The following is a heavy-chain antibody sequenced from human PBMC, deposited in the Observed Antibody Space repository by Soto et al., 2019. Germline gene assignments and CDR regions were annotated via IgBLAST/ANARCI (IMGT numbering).Heavy chain of an antibody. CDR3: ARGDGDYYDGNGYLGRH. J-gene: IGHJ4*02. CDR1: GFTFSSYW. Sequence: EVQLVESGGGSVQPGGSLRLSCAASGFTFSSYWMHWVRQAPGKGLVWVSRIKSDGSGTYYADSVKGRLTISRDNAKNTQYLQMNRLRAEDTAVYYCARGDGDYYDGNGYLGRHWGQGTLVTVSS. V-gene: IGHV3-74*01. D-gene: IGHD3-22*01. CDR2: IKSDGSGT.